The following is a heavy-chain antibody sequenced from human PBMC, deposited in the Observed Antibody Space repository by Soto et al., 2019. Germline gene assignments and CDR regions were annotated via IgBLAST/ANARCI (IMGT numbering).Heavy chain of an antibody. CDR3: AKGVTMVRGVILDWFDP. J-gene: IGHJ5*02. CDR1: GFTFSSYG. V-gene: IGHV3-30*18. Sequence: QVQLVESGGGVVQPGRSLRLSCPASGFTFSSYGMHWVRQAPGKGLEWVAVISYDGSNKYYADSVKGRFTISRDNSKNTLYLQMNSLRAEDTAVYYCAKGVTMVRGVILDWFDPWGQGTLVTVSS. D-gene: IGHD3-10*01. CDR2: ISYDGSNK.